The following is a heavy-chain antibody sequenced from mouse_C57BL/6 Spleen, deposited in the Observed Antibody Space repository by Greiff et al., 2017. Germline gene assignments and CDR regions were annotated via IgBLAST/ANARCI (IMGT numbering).Heavy chain of an antibody. CDR2: IYPSDSET. CDR3: ARAHYYGSSLEFAY. D-gene: IGHD1-1*01. CDR1: GYTFTSYW. J-gene: IGHJ3*01. V-gene: IGHV1-61*01. Sequence: QVQLQQPGAELVRPGSSVKLSCKASGYTFTSYWMDWVKQRPEQGLEWIGNIYPSDSETHYNQKFKDKATLTVDKSSSTAYMQLSSLTSEDSAVYYCARAHYYGSSLEFAYWGQGTLVTVSA.